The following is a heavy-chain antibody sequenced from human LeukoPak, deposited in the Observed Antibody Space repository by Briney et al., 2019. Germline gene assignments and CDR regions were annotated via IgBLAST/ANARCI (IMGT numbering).Heavy chain of an antibody. CDR2: NRSKPHSYAT. Sequence: GGSLRLSCAASGFTFSGSAMHWVRQAAGKGLEWVSRNRSKPHSYATAYAASVKGRFTISRDDSKNMAYLQMNSLKTEDTAVYYCTRHGGRDYYDSTEDAFDIWGQGTMVTVSS. J-gene: IGHJ3*02. CDR1: GFTFSGSA. V-gene: IGHV3-73*01. CDR3: TRHGGRDYYDSTEDAFDI. D-gene: IGHD3-22*01.